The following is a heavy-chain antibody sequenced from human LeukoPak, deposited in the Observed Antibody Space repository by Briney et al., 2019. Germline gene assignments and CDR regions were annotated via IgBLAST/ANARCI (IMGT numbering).Heavy chain of an antibody. V-gene: IGHV3-30*18. D-gene: IGHD2-2*01. CDR3: AKDGFCSSTSCYPNHFDS. CDR1: GFTFSHYA. CDR2: ISNDGNNK. Sequence: GGSLRLSCAASGFTFSHYAMHWVRQAPGKGLEWVALISNDGNNKYYADSVRGRFTIPRDNSENTLDLQMNSLRAEDTAVYFCAKDGFCSSTSCYPNHFDSWGQGTLVTVSS. J-gene: IGHJ4*02.